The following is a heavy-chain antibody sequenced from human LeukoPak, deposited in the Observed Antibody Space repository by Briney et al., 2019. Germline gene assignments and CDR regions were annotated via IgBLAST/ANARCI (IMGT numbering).Heavy chain of an antibody. CDR3: AVGLGFTISAWLDY. CDR2: ISAYNGNT. D-gene: IGHD3-3*01. J-gene: IGHJ4*02. CDR1: GYTFTRYG. V-gene: IGHV1-18*01. Sequence: ASVKVSCKASGYTFTRYGISLGRQAPGQGLEWMGWISAYNGNTNYAQKLQGRVTMTTDTSTSTAYMELRSLRSDDTAVYYCAVGLGFTISAWLDYWGQGTLVTVSS.